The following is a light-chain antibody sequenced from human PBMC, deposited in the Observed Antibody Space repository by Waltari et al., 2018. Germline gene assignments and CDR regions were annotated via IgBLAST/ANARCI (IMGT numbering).Light chain of an antibody. V-gene: IGLV2-14*01. CDR3: SSYTSTSSVVL. CDR2: EVN. Sequence: QSALTQPASVSGSPGQSITISCTGTSSDVGDYKYVSWSQHHPGKAPKVMIYEVNIRPSGVSNRFSGSKSGNTASLTISGLQAEDEADYYCSSYTSTSSVVLFGGGTKLTVL. CDR1: SSDVGDYKY. J-gene: IGLJ2*01.